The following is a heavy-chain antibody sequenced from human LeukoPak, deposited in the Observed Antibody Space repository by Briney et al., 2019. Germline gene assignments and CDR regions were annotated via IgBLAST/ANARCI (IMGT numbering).Heavy chain of an antibody. J-gene: IGHJ3*02. D-gene: IGHD3-22*01. V-gene: IGHV3-30*02. Sequence: PGGSLRLSCAASGFTFSSYGMHWVRQAPGKGLEWVAFIRYDGSNKYYADSVKGRFTISRGNSKNTLYLQMNSLRAEDTAVYYCAKNNYYDSSGYKPNDAFDIWGQGTMVTVSS. CDR2: IRYDGSNK. CDR3: AKNNYYDSSGYKPNDAFDI. CDR1: GFTFSSYG.